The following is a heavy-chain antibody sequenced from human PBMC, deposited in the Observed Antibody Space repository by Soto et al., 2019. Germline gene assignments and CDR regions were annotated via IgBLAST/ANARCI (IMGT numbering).Heavy chain of an antibody. V-gene: IGHV3-30*18. CDR2: ISYDGSNK. CDR1: GFTFSSYG. Sequence: GGSLRLSCAASGFTFSSYGMHWVRQAPGKGLEWVAVISYDGSNKYYADSVKGRFTISRDNSKNTLYLQMNSLRAEDTAVYYCAKGPKNWNYFDYWGQGTLVTVPS. D-gene: IGHD1-1*01. J-gene: IGHJ4*02. CDR3: AKGPKNWNYFDY.